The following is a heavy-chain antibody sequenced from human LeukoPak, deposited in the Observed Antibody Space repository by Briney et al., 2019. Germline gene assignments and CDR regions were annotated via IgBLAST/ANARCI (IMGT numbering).Heavy chain of an antibody. V-gene: IGHV4-4*07. CDR3: ARGGDFWSGLKDAFDI. J-gene: IGHJ3*02. CDR2: VYTSGGT. D-gene: IGHD3-3*01. CDR1: GGSISSDF. Sequence: PSETLSLTCVISGGSISSDFWSWIRQPAGKGLEWIGRVYTSGGTNYNPSLKSRVTISIDTAKNQFSLKLSSVTAADTAVYYCARGGDFWSGLKDAFDIWGQGTMVTVSS.